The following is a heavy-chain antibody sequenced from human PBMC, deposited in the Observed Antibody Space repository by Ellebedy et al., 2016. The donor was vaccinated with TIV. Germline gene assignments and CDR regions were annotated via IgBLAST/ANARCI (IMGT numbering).Heavy chain of an antibody. CDR3: ATAYCSGVACHNNLDY. CDR1: GYSFTSYW. D-gene: IGHD2-15*01. J-gene: IGHJ4*02. Sequence: GESLKISCKGSGYSFTSYWIGWVRQMPGKGLEWMGSIYPGDSDTRYSPSFQGQVTISADKSISTAYLQWGSLKASDTAMYYCATAYCSGVACHNNLDYWGQGTLVTVSS. V-gene: IGHV5-51*01. CDR2: IYPGDSDT.